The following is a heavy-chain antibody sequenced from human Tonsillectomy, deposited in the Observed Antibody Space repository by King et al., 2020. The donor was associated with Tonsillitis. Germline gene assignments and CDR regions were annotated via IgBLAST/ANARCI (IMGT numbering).Heavy chain of an antibody. CDR2: IIPIFGTV. CDR3: ARDVGPDGFDV. V-gene: IGHV1-69*01. J-gene: IGHJ3*01. Sequence: VQLVESGAEVKKPGSSVKVSCKASGDAFSSYPISWVRQAPGQGLEWMGGIIPIFGTVNYAQKFQGRVTITADESTSTAYMELSGLRSEDTAVFYCARDVGPDGFDVWGQGTMVTVSS. CDR1: GDAFSSYP.